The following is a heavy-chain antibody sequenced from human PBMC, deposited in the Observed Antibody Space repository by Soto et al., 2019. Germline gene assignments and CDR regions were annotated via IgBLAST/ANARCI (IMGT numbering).Heavy chain of an antibody. CDR2: IYYSGST. CDR3: AREVRDIVLVPTEGFDH. CDR1: GGSISSGDYY. V-gene: IGHV4-30-4*01. J-gene: IGHJ4*02. D-gene: IGHD2-2*01. Sequence: QVQLQESGPGLVKPSQTLSLTCTVSGGSISSGDYYWSWIRQPPGKGLEWIGYIYYSGSTYYNPSLMSRVTISVDTSKNQFSLKLSSVTAADTAVYYCAREVRDIVLVPTEGFDHWGQGTLVTVSS.